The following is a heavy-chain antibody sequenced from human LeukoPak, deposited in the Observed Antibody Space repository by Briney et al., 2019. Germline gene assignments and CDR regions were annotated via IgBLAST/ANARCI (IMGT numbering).Heavy chain of an antibody. CDR1: GGSISSSSYY. D-gene: IGHD3-10*01. CDR2: IYYSGST. Sequence: SETLSLTCTVSGGSISSSSYYWGWIRQPPGTGLEWIGSIYYSGSTYYNPSLKSRVTISVDTSKNQFSLKLSSVTAADTAVYYCARQVLLWFGELLNPFDYWGQGTLVTVPS. CDR3: ARQVLLWFGELLNPFDY. V-gene: IGHV4-39*01. J-gene: IGHJ4*02.